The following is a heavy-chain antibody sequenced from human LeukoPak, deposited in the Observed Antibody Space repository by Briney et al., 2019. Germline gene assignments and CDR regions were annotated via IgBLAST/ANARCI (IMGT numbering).Heavy chain of an antibody. Sequence: PGGSLRLSCAASGFSFSNYWMHWVRQAPGKGLEWVAVISYDGSNKYYADSVKGRFTISRDNSKNTLYLQMNSLRAEDTAVYYCARDVWPYCGGDCYSGFDYWGQGTLVTVSS. D-gene: IGHD2-21*02. CDR3: ARDVWPYCGGDCYSGFDY. V-gene: IGHV3-30-3*01. J-gene: IGHJ4*02. CDR2: ISYDGSNK. CDR1: GFSFSNYW.